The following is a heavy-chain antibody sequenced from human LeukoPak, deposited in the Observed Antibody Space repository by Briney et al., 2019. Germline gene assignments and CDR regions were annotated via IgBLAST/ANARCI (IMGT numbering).Heavy chain of an antibody. CDR2: IYYSGST. Sequence: SETLSLTCTVSGGSISSYYRSWIRQPPGKGLEWIGYIYYSGSTNYNPSLKSRVTISVDTSKNQFSLKLSSVTAADTAVYYCARGSCSGGSCYSWFDPWGQGTLVTVSS. CDR3: ARGSCSGGSCYSWFDP. CDR1: GGSISSYY. V-gene: IGHV4-59*01. J-gene: IGHJ5*02. D-gene: IGHD2-15*01.